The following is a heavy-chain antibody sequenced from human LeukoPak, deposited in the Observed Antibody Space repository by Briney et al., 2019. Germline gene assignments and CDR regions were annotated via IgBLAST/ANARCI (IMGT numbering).Heavy chain of an antibody. CDR3: ARHSEYYDFWSGYSHWYFDL. CDR2: IYYSGST. Sequence: SETLFVTCTVSGGSISSYYWSWIRQPPGKGLEWIGYIYYSGSTNYNPSLKSRVTISVDTSKNQFSLKLSSVTAADTAVYYCARHSEYYDFWSGYSHWYFDLWGRGTLVTVSS. V-gene: IGHV4-59*08. D-gene: IGHD3-3*01. J-gene: IGHJ2*01. CDR1: GGSISSYY.